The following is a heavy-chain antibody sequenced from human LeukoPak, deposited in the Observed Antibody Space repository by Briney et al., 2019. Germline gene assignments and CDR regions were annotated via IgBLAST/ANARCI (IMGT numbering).Heavy chain of an antibody. V-gene: IGHV1-46*01. Sequence: ASVKVSCKASGYTLTSHYMHWVRQAPGQGLEWMGIINPSGGSTNYAQKFQGRVTMTRDTSTSTVYMELSSLRSEDTAVYYCARTIRYQLLSDYWGQGTLVTVSS. CDR3: ARTIRYQLLSDY. D-gene: IGHD2-2*01. J-gene: IGHJ4*02. CDR1: GYTLTSHY. CDR2: INPSGGST.